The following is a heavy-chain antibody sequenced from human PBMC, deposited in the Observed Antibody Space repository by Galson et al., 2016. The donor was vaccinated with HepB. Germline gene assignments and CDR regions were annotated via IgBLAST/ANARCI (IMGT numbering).Heavy chain of an antibody. CDR3: AKAPTSNVGRYDYVWRSYRQYYFDL. CDR1: GFTFSSYG. J-gene: IGHJ2*01. V-gene: IGHV3-30*18. D-gene: IGHD3-16*02. Sequence: SLRLSCAASGFTFSSYGMHWVRQAPGKGLEWVALISYDGSNKYYADSVKGRFTISRDNSKNTLYLQMNSLRAEDTAVYYCAKAPTSNVGRYDYVWRSYRQYYFDLWGRGTLVTVSS. CDR2: ISYDGSNK.